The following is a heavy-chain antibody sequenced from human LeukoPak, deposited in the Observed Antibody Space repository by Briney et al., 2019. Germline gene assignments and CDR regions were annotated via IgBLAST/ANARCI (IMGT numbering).Heavy chain of an antibody. D-gene: IGHD6-19*01. V-gene: IGHV3-30-3*01. CDR2: ISYDGSNK. Sequence: GGSLRLSCAASGFTFSSYAMSWVRQAPGKGLEWVAVISYDGSNKYYADSVKGRFTISRDNSKNTLYLQMNSLRAEDTAVYYCARTHSSGWHSWYFDLWGRGTLVTVSS. CDR1: GFTFSSYA. J-gene: IGHJ2*01. CDR3: ARTHSSGWHSWYFDL.